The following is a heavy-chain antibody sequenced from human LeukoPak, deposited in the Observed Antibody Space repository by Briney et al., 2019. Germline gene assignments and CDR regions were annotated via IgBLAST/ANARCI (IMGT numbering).Heavy chain of an antibody. CDR2: IYYSGST. D-gene: IGHD4-17*01. CDR1: GGSISSYY. V-gene: IGHV4-59*01. CDR3: ARDYGDYGHYYYYGMDV. Sequence: SETLSLTCTVSGGSISSYYWSWIRQPPGKGLEWIGYIYYSGSTNYNPSLKSRVTISVDTSKNQFSLELSSVTAADTAVYYCARDYGDYGHYYYYGMDVWGQGTTVTVSS. J-gene: IGHJ6*02.